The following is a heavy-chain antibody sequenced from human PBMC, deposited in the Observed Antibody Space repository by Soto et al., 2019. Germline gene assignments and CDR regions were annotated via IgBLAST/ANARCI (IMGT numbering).Heavy chain of an antibody. CDR1: GGSVSSGSYY. CDR2: IYYSGST. CDR3: ARGFLGRITIFGVAPGWFDP. V-gene: IGHV4-61*01. D-gene: IGHD3-3*01. J-gene: IGHJ5*02. Sequence: PSETLSLTCTASGGSVSSGSYYWSWIRQPPGKGLEWIGYIYYSGSTNYNPSLKSRVTISVDTSKNQFSLKLSSVTAADTAVYYCARGFLGRITIFGVAPGWFDPWGQGTLVTVSS.